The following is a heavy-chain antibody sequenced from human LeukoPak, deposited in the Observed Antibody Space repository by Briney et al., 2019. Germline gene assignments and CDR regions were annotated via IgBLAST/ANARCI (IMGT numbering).Heavy chain of an antibody. D-gene: IGHD3-10*01. J-gene: IGHJ5*02. CDR1: GDSVSSNSAA. CDR2: TYYRSKWYN. Sequence: SQTLSLTCAISGDSVSSNSAAWNWIRQSPSRGLEWLGRTYYRSKWYNDYAVSVKSRITINPDASKNQFSLQLNSVTPEDTAVYYCARGPPYYYGSGRVWFDPWGQGTLVTVSS. CDR3: ARGPPYYYGSGRVWFDP. V-gene: IGHV6-1*01.